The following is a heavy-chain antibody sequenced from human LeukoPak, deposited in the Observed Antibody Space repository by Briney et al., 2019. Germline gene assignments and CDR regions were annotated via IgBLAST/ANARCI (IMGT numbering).Heavy chain of an antibody. J-gene: IGHJ4*02. Sequence: GGSLRLSCAASGFTFRTFAMHWVRQAPGKGLEWVALTSFDESNRGYADSVKGRFTISRDNSKNTLYLQMNSLTVEDTAVYYCARDLPPLDYWGQGTLVTASS. CDR3: ARDLPPLDY. V-gene: IGHV3-30-3*01. CDR1: GFTFRTFA. CDR2: TSFDESNR.